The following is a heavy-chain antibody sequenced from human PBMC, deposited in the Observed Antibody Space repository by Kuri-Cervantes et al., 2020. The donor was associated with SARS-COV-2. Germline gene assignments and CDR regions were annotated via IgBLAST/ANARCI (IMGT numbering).Heavy chain of an antibody. V-gene: IGHV1-2*02. D-gene: IGHD6-19*01. CDR2: INPNSGGT. CDR1: GYTFTSYY. CDR3: ARAYLPQWLVQGYYYYMDV. J-gene: IGHJ6*03. Sequence: ASVKVSCKASGYTFTSYYMHWVRQAPGQGLEWMGWINPNSGGTNYAQKFQGRVTMTRDTSISTAYMELSRLRSGDTAVYYCARAYLPQWLVQGYYYYMDVWGKGTTVTVSS.